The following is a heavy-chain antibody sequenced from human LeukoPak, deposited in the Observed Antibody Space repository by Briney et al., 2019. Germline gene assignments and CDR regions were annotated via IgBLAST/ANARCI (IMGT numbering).Heavy chain of an antibody. V-gene: IGHV1-69*13. CDR1: GGTFSSYA. D-gene: IGHD3-3*01. J-gene: IGHJ4*02. CDR2: IIPIFGTA. Sequence: SVKVSCKASGGTFSSYAISWVRQAPGQGLEWMGGIIPIFGTANYAQKFQGRVTITADESTGTAYMELSSLRSEDTAVYYCARTYYDFWSGLGVFDYWGQGTLVTVSS. CDR3: ARTYYDFWSGLGVFDY.